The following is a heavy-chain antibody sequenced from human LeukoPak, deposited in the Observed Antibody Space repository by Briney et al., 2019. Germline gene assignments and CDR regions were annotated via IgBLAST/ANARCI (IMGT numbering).Heavy chain of an antibody. Sequence: GRSLRPSCAASGFTFDDYAMHWVRQAPGKGLEWVSGISWNSGTIGYADSVKGRFTISRDNAKNSLYLQMNSLRAEDTAVYYCARETCTTCHTYSYNYYMDVWGKGTTVTVSS. D-gene: IGHD2-8*01. CDR3: ARETCTTCHTYSYNYYMDV. J-gene: IGHJ6*03. CDR1: GFTFDDYA. V-gene: IGHV3-9*01. CDR2: ISWNSGTI.